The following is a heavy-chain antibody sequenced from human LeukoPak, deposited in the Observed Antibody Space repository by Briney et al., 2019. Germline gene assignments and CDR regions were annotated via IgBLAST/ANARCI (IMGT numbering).Heavy chain of an antibody. D-gene: IGHD1-26*01. CDR1: GFTFSGSA. Sequence: GGSLRFSGAASGFTFSGSAMHWVRQGPGKGLKWVGRISSKANSYATEHAASVKGRFTISRDSSKNTAYLQMNSLKTEDTAVYYCTSSERGIVGAQRRRRADYDAFDIWGQGTMVTVSS. V-gene: IGHV3-73*01. J-gene: IGHJ3*02. CDR2: ISSKANSYAT. CDR3: TSSERGIVGAQRRRRADYDAFDI.